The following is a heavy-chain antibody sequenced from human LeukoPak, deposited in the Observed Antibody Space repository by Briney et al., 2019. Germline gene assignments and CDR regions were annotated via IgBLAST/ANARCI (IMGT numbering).Heavy chain of an antibody. D-gene: IGHD3-10*01. CDR2: INPNSGGT. J-gene: IGHJ4*02. CDR3: ARPMVRGVITPFGLGY. CDR1: GYTFTGYY. Sequence: ASVKVSCKASGYTFTGYYMHWVRQAPGQGLEWMGWINPNSGGTNYAQKFQGRVTMTRDTSISTAYMELSRLRSDDTAVYYCARPMVRGVITPFGLGYWGQGTLVTVSS. V-gene: IGHV1-2*02.